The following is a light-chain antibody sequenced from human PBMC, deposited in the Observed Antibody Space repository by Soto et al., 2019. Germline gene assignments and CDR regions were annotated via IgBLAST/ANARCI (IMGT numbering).Light chain of an antibody. CDR3: AAWDDSRNGLV. CDR2: TNS. J-gene: IGLJ1*01. V-gene: IGLV1-44*01. CDR1: SSNIGSNT. Sequence: QSVLTQPPSASGTPGQRVTISCSGSSSNIGSNTVKWYQHLPGTAPKLLIYTNSQRPSGVPDRFSGSQSGTSASLAISGLQAEDEADYYGAAWDDSRNGLVFGTGTKLTVL.